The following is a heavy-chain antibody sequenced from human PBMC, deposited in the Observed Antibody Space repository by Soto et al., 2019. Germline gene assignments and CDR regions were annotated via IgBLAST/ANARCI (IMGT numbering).Heavy chain of an antibody. Sequence: GGSLRLSCAASGFTFSSYTMNWVRQAPGKGLEWVSSISITSIKIYYADSLEGRFTVSRDNARDSLFLRMNSLRPEDTAVYFCARDTGGPLDYWGQGTLVTVSS. D-gene: IGHD1-26*01. V-gene: IGHV3-21*01. CDR2: ISITSIKI. J-gene: IGHJ4*02. CDR3: ARDTGGPLDY. CDR1: GFTFSSYT.